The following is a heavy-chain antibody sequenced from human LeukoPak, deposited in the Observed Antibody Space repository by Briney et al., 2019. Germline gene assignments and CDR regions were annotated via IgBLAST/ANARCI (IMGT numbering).Heavy chain of an antibody. CDR1: GFTFDDYA. CDR3: AKVGGSKYYYYYYMDV. J-gene: IGHJ6*03. V-gene: IGHV3-9*01. D-gene: IGHD3-10*01. Sequence: PGRSLRLSCAASGFTFDDYAMHWVRQAPGKGLDCVSGISWNSGSIGYADSVKGRFTIFRDNAKNSMYLQMNSLRAEDTALYYCAKVGGSKYYYYYYMDVWGKGTTVTVSS. CDR2: ISWNSGSI.